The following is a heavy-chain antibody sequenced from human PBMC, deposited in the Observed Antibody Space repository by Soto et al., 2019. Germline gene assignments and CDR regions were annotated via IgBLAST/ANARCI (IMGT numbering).Heavy chain of an antibody. CDR2: IYYTGST. CDR3: ARYYCSGAICYHFDY. CDR1: GGSISSYY. Sequence: NPSETLSLTCTVSGGSISSYYWSWIRQTPGKGLEWIGYIYYTGSTKYNPSLKSRVSFSVDTSKNQFSLKLSSVTAADTAVYYCARYYCSGAICYHFDYWGQGTLVTVSS. D-gene: IGHD2-15*01. V-gene: IGHV4-59*01. J-gene: IGHJ4*02.